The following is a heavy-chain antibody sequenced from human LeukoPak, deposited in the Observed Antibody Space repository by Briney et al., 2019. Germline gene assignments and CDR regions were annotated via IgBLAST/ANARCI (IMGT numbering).Heavy chain of an antibody. CDR3: GRQIAVAGTGVSSYYYYYRDV. J-gene: IGHJ6*03. D-gene: IGHD6-19*01. CDR1: GGSISSSNW. Sequence: SETLSLTCAVSGGSISSSNWWSWVRHPPGKGVEWMGVIYHSGSTNYYPSLKSRVIISVDKSKNQFALKLSSVTAADTAVYYCGRQIAVAGTGVSSYYYYYRDVWGKGTTVTISS. CDR2: IYHSGST. V-gene: IGHV4-4*02.